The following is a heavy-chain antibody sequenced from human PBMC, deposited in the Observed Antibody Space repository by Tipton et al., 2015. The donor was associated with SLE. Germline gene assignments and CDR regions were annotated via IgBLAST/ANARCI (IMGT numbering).Heavy chain of an antibody. V-gene: IGHV4-38-2*02. J-gene: IGHJ3*01. CDR3: GRARVGMGYVFDV. Sequence: QVQLVQSGAEVKKPGESLKISCQGSGYSFTTHWIGWMRQAPGKELEWIGSFYHSGNTYYNPSLTSRVTISADTSKNQFSLRLTSVTAADTAQYYCGRARVGMGYVFDVWGQGTMVTVSS. CDR1: GYSFTTHW. D-gene: IGHD5-24*01. CDR2: FYHSGNT.